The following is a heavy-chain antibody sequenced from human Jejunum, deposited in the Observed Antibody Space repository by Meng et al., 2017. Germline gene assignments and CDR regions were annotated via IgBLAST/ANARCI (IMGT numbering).Heavy chain of an antibody. V-gene: IGHV3-30*06. CDR1: GFTLSSYR. CDR2: TSSDGNTN. Sequence: VVEYGGVVVQPGRSLRLSCATSGFTLSSYRMYWVRQAPGKGLEWVAVTSSDGNTNYYADSVKGRFTISRDNSKNTLFLQMNSLRADDTAVYYCVRGSIDWYLDYWGQGTLVTVSS. CDR3: VRGSIDWYLDY. D-gene: IGHD3-9*01. J-gene: IGHJ4*02.